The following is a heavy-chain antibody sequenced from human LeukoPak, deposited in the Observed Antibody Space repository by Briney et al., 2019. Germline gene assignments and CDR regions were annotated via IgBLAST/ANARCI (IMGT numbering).Heavy chain of an antibody. Sequence: GGSLRLSCAASGFTFSSYAMSWVRQAPGKGLEWVSAISGSGGSTYYADSVKGRFTISRDNSKNTAYLQMNSLKTEDTAVYYCSARMTAVTDEAFDIWGQGTMVPVSS. CDR1: GFTFSSYA. CDR2: ISGSGGST. J-gene: IGHJ3*02. V-gene: IGHV3-23*01. CDR3: SARMTAVTDEAFDI. D-gene: IGHD4-17*01.